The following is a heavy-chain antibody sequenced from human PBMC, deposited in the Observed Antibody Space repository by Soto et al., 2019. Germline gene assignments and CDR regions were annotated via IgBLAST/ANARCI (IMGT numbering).Heavy chain of an antibody. CDR1: GGTVSSGSYY. CDR3: AREGYGGNSEGSGC. V-gene: IGHV4-61*01. Sequence: SVTLSLTCTVSGGTVSSGSYYWSWIRQPPGKGMEWIGYIHYSGSTNYNPSLKSRVTISVDTSKNQFSLKLSSVTAADTAVYYCAREGYGGNSEGSGCWGQGTMVTVSS. CDR2: IHYSGST. D-gene: IGHD4-17*01. J-gene: IGHJ4*02.